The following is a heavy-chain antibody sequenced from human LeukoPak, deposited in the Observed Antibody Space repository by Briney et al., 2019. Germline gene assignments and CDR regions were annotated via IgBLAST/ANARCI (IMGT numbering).Heavy chain of an antibody. CDR2: ISSSSSYI. CDR1: GFTFSSYS. V-gene: IGHV3-21*01. Sequence: NPGGSLRLSCAASGFTFSSYSMNWVRQALGKGLEWVSSISSSSSYIYYADSVKGRFTISRDNAKNSLYLQMNSLRAEDTAVYYCARDGGRIPAAMAWFDPWGQGTLVTVSS. J-gene: IGHJ5*02. CDR3: ARDGGRIPAAMAWFDP. D-gene: IGHD2-2*01.